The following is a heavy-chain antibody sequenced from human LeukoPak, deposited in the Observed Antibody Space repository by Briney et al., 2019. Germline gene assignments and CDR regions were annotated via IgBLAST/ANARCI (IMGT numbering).Heavy chain of an antibody. CDR3: ARGLVTMVRGVIPDPYYYYGMDV. CDR1: GFTFSSYS. V-gene: IGHV3-21*01. Sequence: GGSLRLSCAASGFTFSSYSMNWVRQAPGKGLEWVSSISSSSSYIYYADSVKGRFTISRDNAKNSLYLQMNSLRAEDTAVYYCARGLVTMVRGVIPDPYYYYGMDVWGQGTTVTVSS. J-gene: IGHJ6*02. CDR2: ISSSSSYI. D-gene: IGHD3-10*01.